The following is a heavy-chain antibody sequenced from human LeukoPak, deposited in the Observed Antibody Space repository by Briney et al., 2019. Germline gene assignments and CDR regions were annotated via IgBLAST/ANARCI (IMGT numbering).Heavy chain of an antibody. CDR3: AGGGIWELPPRIDY. CDR1: GGSISSYY. J-gene: IGHJ4*02. Sequence: SETLSLTCTVSGGSISSYYWSWIRQPPGKGLEWIGYIYYSGSTNYNPSLKSRVTMSVDTSKNQFSLKLSSVTAADTAVYYCAGGGIWELPPRIDYWGQGTLVTVSS. CDR2: IYYSGST. D-gene: IGHD1-26*01. V-gene: IGHV4-59*12.